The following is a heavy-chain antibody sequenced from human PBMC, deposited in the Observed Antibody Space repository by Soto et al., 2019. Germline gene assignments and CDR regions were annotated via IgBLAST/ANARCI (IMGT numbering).Heavy chain of an antibody. CDR1: GYTFTSYD. CDR3: ARGLWFGNYYYMDV. V-gene: IGHV1-8*01. CDR2: MNPNSGNT. D-gene: IGHD3-10*01. J-gene: IGHJ6*03. Sequence: GASVKVSCKASGYTFTSYDINWVRQATGQGLEWMGWMNPNSGNTGYAQKFQGRVTMTRNTSISTAYMELSSLRSEDTAVYYCARGLWFGNYYYMDVWGKGITVTVSS.